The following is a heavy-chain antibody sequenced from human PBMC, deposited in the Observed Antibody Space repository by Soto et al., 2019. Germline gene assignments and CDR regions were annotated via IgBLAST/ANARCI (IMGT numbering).Heavy chain of an antibody. V-gene: IGHV3-23*01. Sequence: GGSLRLSCAASGFTFNNYSMSWVRQAPGKGLQWVSAISGSGDTTYYADSVKGRFTISRDNSKKTLYLQMNGLRAEDTAVYYCAKDQTAMTTFDFWGQGALVTVSS. CDR2: ISGSGDTT. J-gene: IGHJ4*02. D-gene: IGHD4-17*01. CDR1: GFTFNNYS. CDR3: AKDQTAMTTFDF.